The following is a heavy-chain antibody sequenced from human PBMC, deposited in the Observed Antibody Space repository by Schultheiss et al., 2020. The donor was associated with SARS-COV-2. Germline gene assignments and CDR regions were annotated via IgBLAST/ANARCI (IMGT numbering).Heavy chain of an antibody. V-gene: IGHV3-21*01. CDR2: ISSSSSYI. CDR1: GFTFSSYS. CDR3: ARDLGETYFNFQH. J-gene: IGHJ1*01. D-gene: IGHD2/OR15-2a*01. Sequence: GESLKISCAASGFTFSSYSMNWVRQAPGKGLEWVSSISSSSSYIYYADSVKGRITISRDNSKNTLYLQMNSLRPEDTAVYYCARDLGETYFNFQHWGQGTLVTVSS.